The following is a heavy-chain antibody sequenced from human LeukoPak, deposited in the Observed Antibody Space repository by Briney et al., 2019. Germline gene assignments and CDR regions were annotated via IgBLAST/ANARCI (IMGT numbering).Heavy chain of an antibody. V-gene: IGHV1-69*04. CDR3: AGGRTYYYGSGNQYYYYGMDV. CDR2: IIPILGIA. D-gene: IGHD3-10*01. CDR1: GGTFSSYA. J-gene: IGHJ6*02. Sequence: ASVKVSCKASGGTFSSYAISWVRQPPGQGLEWMGRIIPILGIANYAQKFQGRVTITADKSTSTAYMELSSLRSEDTAVYYCAGGRTYYYGSGNQYYYYGMDVWGQGTTVTVSS.